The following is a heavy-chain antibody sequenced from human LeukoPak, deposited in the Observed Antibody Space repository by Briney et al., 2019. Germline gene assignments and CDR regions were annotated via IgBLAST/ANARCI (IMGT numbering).Heavy chain of an antibody. D-gene: IGHD5-18*01. J-gene: IGHJ4*02. CDR2: ISGSGVST. CDR3: AKEYGYTYGEFDY. Sequence: PGGSLRLSCAASGFTFRTSGMSWVRQAPGKGLEWVSAISGSGVSTYYADSVKGRFTISRDNSKNTLCLQMNSLRAEDTAVYYCAKEYGYTYGEFDYWGQGTLVTVSS. V-gene: IGHV3-23*01. CDR1: GFTFRTSG.